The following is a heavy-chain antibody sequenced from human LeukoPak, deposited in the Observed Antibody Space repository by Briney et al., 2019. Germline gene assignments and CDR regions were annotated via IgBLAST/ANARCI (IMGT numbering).Heavy chain of an antibody. D-gene: IGHD3-10*01. CDR2: ISRNGGST. V-gene: IGHV3-64*01. J-gene: IGHJ4*02. CDR3: ARGHGGSGSPYY. CDR1: GFTFSSYA. Sequence: GGSLRLSCAASGFTFSSYAMHWVRQAPGKGLEYVSAISRNGGSTYYANSVKGRFTISRDNSKNTLYLQMGSLRAEDMAVYYCARGHGGSGSPYYWGQGTLVTVSS.